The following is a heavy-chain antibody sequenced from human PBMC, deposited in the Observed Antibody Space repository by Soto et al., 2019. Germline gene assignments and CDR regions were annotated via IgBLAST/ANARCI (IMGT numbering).Heavy chain of an antibody. Sequence: GSGPTLVNPTQTLTLTCTVAGFSLRTPGMRVSWLRQPPGKALEWLGRVDWNDEKVYNTSLTTRLTISKDTSKKWVVLTLTNVDPVDTATYYCARMKPLGPYYFDFWGQGALVTVSS. CDR3: ARMKPLGPYYFDF. V-gene: IGHV2-70*04. CDR1: GFSLRTPGMR. D-gene: IGHD1-26*01. CDR2: VDWNDEK. J-gene: IGHJ4*02.